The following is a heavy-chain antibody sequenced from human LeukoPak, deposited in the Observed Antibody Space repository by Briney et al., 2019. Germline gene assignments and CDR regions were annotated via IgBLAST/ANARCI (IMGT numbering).Heavy chain of an antibody. V-gene: IGHV3-48*03. CDR2: ISTTDSSI. Sequence: PGGSLRLSCAASGFIFSNYDMNWVRQAPGKGLEWISYISTTDSSIFYADSVKGRFTISRDNAKNSLYLRMNSLRADDTAIYYCVKDSGATFDYWGHGILVTVSS. J-gene: IGHJ4*01. CDR3: VKDSGATFDY. CDR1: GFIFSNYD.